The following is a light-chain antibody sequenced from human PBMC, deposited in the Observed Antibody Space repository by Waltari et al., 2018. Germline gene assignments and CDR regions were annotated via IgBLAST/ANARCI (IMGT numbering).Light chain of an antibody. Sequence: DIQMTQSPSSLPASVGDRVSITCRASQSMSSWLAWYQQKPGKAPQLLIYKVSDLESGVPSRFSGSGSDTAFTLTISNLQPDDSATYYCQEYNTEYYTFGQGTKLEIE. CDR1: QSMSSW. V-gene: IGKV1-5*03. J-gene: IGKJ2*01. CDR2: KVS. CDR3: QEYNTEYYT.